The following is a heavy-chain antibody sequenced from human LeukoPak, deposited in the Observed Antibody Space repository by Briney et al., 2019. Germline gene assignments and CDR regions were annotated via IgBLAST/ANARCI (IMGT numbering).Heavy chain of an antibody. CDR3: AREEYCSGGSCYMGWYGMDV. CDR1: GFTFSSYW. J-gene: IGHJ6*02. D-gene: IGHD2-15*01. CDR2: INSDGSST. V-gene: IGHV3-74*01. Sequence: GGSLRLSCAASGFTFSSYWMHWVRHAPGKGLVWVSRINSDGSSTSYADSVKGRFTISRDNAKNTLCLQMNSLRAEDTAVYYCAREEYCSGGSCYMGWYGMDVWGQGTTVTVSS.